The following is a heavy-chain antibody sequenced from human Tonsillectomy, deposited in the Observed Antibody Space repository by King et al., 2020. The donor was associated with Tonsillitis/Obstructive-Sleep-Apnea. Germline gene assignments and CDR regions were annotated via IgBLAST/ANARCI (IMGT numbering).Heavy chain of an antibody. CDR1: GGSISSDLHY. V-gene: IGHV4-39*01. CDR2: IYYDGTI. J-gene: IGHJ6*03. Sequence: QLQESGPGLVKPSETLSLTCTVSGGSISSDLHYWGWIRQPPGKGLEWIGTIYYDGTIYFNPSLKSRVTISVDTYKNQFSLNLSSVDAADTAMYYCARHSDCRSAGCSPHFYYYSYMDVWGKGTTVTVSS. CDR3: ARHSDCRSAGCSPHFYYYSYMDV. D-gene: IGHD2-2*01.